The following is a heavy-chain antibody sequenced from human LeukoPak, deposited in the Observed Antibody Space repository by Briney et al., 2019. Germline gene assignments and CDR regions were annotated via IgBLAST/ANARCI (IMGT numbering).Heavy chain of an antibody. CDR2: IYYTGNT. CDR1: GGPLTTTNYF. J-gene: IGHJ4*02. V-gene: IGHV4-39*01. CDR3: ARHPRAFTYYYDSSGSYY. D-gene: IGHD3-22*01. Sequence: SETLSLTCTVSGGPLTTTNYFWGWVRQPPGKGLEWVGSIYYTGNTYYNPSLKGRVAISVDTSKNQFSLKLRSVSAADTAVYYCARHPRAFTYYYDSSGSYYWGQGTLVTVSS.